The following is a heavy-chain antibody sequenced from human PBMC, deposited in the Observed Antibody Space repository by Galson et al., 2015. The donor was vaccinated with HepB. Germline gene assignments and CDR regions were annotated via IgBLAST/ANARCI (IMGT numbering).Heavy chain of an antibody. CDR1: GFTFSSYG. D-gene: IGHD2-2*01. V-gene: IGHV3-30*18. Sequence: SLRLSCAASGFTFSSYGMHWVRQAPGKGLEWVAVISYDGSNKYYADSVKGRFTISRDNSKNTLYLQMNSLRAEDTAVYYCAKEAIVVVPAATGGAFFDYWGQGTLVTVSS. CDR3: AKEAIVVVPAATGGAFFDY. J-gene: IGHJ4*02. CDR2: ISYDGSNK.